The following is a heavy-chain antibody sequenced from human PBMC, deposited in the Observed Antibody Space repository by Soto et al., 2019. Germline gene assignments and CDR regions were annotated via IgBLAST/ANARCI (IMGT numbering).Heavy chain of an antibody. J-gene: IGHJ5*02. CDR2: ISAYNGNT. V-gene: IGHV1-18*01. D-gene: IGHD3-22*01. CDR3: ARDTEIVVERRAVDP. Sequence: QVQLVQSGAEVKKPGASVKVSCKASGYTFTSYGISWVRQAPGQGLEWMGWISAYNGNTNYAQKLQGRVTMTTDTSTRTDYMELGSLRSHDTAVYYCARDTEIVVERRAVDPWGQGTLVTVSA. CDR1: GYTFTSYG.